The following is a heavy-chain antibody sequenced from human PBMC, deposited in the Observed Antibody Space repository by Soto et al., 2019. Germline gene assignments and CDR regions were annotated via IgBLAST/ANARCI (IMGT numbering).Heavy chain of an antibody. Sequence: GASVKVSCKASGYTFTSYYMHWVRQAPGQGLEWMGIINPSGGSTSYAQKFQGRVTMTRDTSTSTVYMELSSLRSEYTAVYYCARGSGSYIYYYYYYMDVWGKGTTVTVSS. D-gene: IGHD3-10*01. CDR2: INPSGGST. V-gene: IGHV1-46*03. CDR1: GYTFTSYY. J-gene: IGHJ6*03. CDR3: ARGSGSYIYYYYYYMDV.